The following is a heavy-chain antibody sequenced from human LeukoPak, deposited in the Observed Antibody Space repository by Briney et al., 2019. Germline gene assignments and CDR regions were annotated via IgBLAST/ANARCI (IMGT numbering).Heavy chain of an antibody. V-gene: IGHV3-11*04. CDR2: ISSSGSTI. J-gene: IGHJ4*02. CDR3: ARDSYNWNDVGSWSDY. Sequence: GGSLRLSCAASGFTFSDYYMSWIRQAPGKGLEWVSYISSSGSTIYYADSVKGRFTISRDNAKNSLYLQMNSLRAEDTAVYYCARDSYNWNDVGSWSDYWGQGTLVTVSS. D-gene: IGHD1-1*01. CDR1: GFTFSDYY.